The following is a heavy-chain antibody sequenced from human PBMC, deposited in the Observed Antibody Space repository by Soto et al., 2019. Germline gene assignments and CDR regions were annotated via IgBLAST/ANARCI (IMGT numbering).Heavy chain of an antibody. CDR3: ARVPYSTTTPYMDV. V-gene: IGHV3-48*02. CDR1: GFTFSSYS. CDR2: ISSSSRTI. D-gene: IGHD6-13*01. J-gene: IGHJ6*02. Sequence: GGSLRLSCAASGFTFSSYSLNWVRQAPGKGLEWVSYISSSSRTIFYADSVKGRSTISRDNAKNSLYLQMNSLGDEDTAVYYCARVPYSTTTPYMDVWGQGTTVTVSS.